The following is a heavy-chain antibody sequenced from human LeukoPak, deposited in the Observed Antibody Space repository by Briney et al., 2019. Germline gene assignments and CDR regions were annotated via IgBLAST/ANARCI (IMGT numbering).Heavy chain of an antibody. CDR3: AREESGVGYNYAGYYFDY. CDR2: ISSSGSTI. D-gene: IGHD5-24*01. CDR1: GFTFSSYW. Sequence: PGGSLRLSCAASGFTFSSYWMSWVRQAPGKGLEWVSYISSSGSTIYYADSVKGRFTISRDNAKNSLYLQMNSLRAEDTAVYYCAREESGVGYNYAGYYFDYWGQGTLVTVSS. V-gene: IGHV3-48*03. J-gene: IGHJ4*02.